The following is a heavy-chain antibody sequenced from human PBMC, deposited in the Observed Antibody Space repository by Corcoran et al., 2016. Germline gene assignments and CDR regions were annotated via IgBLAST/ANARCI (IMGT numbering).Heavy chain of an antibody. D-gene: IGHD2-21*02. CDR3: AREDFSGDFRFYGMDV. CDR2: IYHSGST. Sequence: QVQLQESGPGLVKPSETLSLTCTVSGYSISNGYYWGWIRQPPGEGLEWIGTIYHSGSTYYNASLKSRVTISVDTSKNQFSLKLTSVTAADTAVDYCAREDFSGDFRFYGMDVWGQGTRVTVSS. J-gene: IGHJ6*02. CDR1: GYSISNGYY. V-gene: IGHV4-38-2*02.